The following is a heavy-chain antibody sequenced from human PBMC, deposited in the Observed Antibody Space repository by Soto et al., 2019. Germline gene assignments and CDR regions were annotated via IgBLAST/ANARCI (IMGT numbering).Heavy chain of an antibody. V-gene: IGHV4-34*01. J-gene: IGHJ5*02. D-gene: IGHD6-13*01. CDR1: GGFLSESY. CDR3: ARHRNSRGSWYWVDP. Sequence: PSESLSLTCAVYGGFLSESYWTWIRQPPGKGLEWIGEINHVGGTNYNPPLKSRVTMSVDTSQNRFSLRLTSVTAADTAIYYCARHRNSRGSWYWVDPWGQGVLVTVSS. CDR2: INHVGGT.